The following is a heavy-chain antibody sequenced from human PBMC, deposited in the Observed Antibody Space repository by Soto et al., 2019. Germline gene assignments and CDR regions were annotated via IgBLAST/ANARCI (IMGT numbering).Heavy chain of an antibody. J-gene: IGHJ6*02. D-gene: IGHD6-6*01. CDR1: GYTFTSYY. Sequence: SVKVSCKASGYTFTSYYMHWVRQAPGQGLEWMGGIIPIFGTANYAQKFQGRVTITADESTSTAYMELSRLRSEDTAGYYCPRGWQLVPYGMDVWGQGTTVTVSS. CDR2: IIPIFGTA. CDR3: PRGWQLVPYGMDV. V-gene: IGHV1-69*13.